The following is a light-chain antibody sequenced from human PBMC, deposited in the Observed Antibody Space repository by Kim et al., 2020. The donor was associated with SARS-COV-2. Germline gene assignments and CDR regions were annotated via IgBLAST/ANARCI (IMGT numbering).Light chain of an antibody. J-gene: IGLJ2*01. V-gene: IGLV3-19*01. Sequence: SSELTQDPAVSVALGQTVRITCQGDSLRSYYATWYQQKPRQAPVLVIYGKNNRPSGSPDRFSGSSSGNTASLTITGTQAGDEADYYCQSRDSNDNVVFGGGTQLTVL. CDR2: GKN. CDR1: SLRSYY. CDR3: QSRDSNDNVV.